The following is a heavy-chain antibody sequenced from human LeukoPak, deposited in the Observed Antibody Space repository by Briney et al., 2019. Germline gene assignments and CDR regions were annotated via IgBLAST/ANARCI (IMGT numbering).Heavy chain of an antibody. CDR1: GYSFTSYW. Sequence: GESLQITCKGSGYSFTSYWIGWVRQMPGKGLEWMGIIYPGDSETRYSPSFQDQVIISADKSINIAYLQWSSLKASDTAMYYCTRRDYWGQGTLVTVST. J-gene: IGHJ4*02. CDR2: IYPGDSET. CDR3: TRRDY. V-gene: IGHV5-51*01.